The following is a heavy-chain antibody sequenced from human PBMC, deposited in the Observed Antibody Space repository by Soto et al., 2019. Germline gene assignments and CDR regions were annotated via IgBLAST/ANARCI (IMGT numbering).Heavy chain of an antibody. V-gene: IGHV4-39*01. D-gene: IGHD3-16*01. CDR2: FHYSGST. CDR1: GGSISSRDSY. J-gene: IGHJ4*02. Sequence: SETLSLTCTVSGGSISSRDSYWGWIRQPPGKGLEWIGGFHYSGSTYYNPSLKSRVTISVDTSTNQLPLRVTSVTAADPAVYYCARGFGRSHFDYWGQGTLVTVSS. CDR3: ARGFGRSHFDY.